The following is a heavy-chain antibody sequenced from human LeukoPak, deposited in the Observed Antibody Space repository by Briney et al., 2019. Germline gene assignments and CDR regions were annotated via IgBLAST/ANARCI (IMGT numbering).Heavy chain of an antibody. J-gene: IGHJ2*01. Sequence: SETLSLTCTVSGGSISPYYWSWIRQPPGKGLEWIGYIYYSGSTNYNPSLKSRLTISVDTSKNQFSLNLRSVTAADTAVYYCARGGFSGGILRYFDLWGRGTLVTVSS. CDR3: ARGGFSGGILRYFDL. V-gene: IGHV4-59*01. D-gene: IGHD2-15*01. CDR1: GGSISPYY. CDR2: IYYSGST.